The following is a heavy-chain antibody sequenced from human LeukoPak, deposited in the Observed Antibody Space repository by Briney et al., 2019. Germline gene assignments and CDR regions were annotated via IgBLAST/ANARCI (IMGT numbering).Heavy chain of an antibody. D-gene: IGHD2-8*01. CDR1: GYTFTSYG. V-gene: IGHV1-18*01. J-gene: IGHJ4*02. CDR2: TSAYNGNT. CDR3: ARSGKYCTNGVCYNPY. Sequence: GASVKVSCKASGYTFTSYGISWVRQAPGQGLEWMGWTSAYNGNTNYAQKLQGRVTMTTDTSTSTAYMELRSLRSDDTAVYYCARSGKYCTNGVCYNPYRGQGTLVTVSS.